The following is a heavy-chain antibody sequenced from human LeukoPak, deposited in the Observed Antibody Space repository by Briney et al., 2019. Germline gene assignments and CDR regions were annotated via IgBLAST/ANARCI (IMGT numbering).Heavy chain of an antibody. CDR1: GGSFSGYY. J-gene: IGHJ3*02. D-gene: IGHD6-13*01. CDR2: INHSGST. CDR3: ARSYSSSWYSAFDI. V-gene: IGHV4-34*01. Sequence: SETLSLTCAVYGGSFSGYYWSWIRQPPGKGLEWIGEINHSGSTNYNPSLKSRVTISLDKSKNQFSLKLSSVAAADTAVYYCARSYSSSWYSAFDIWGHGTMVTVSS.